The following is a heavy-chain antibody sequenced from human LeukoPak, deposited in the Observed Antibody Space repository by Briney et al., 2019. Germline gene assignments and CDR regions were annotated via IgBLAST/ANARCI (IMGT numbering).Heavy chain of an antibody. CDR1: GFSFNSYW. V-gene: IGHV3-7*01. J-gene: IGHJ4*02. Sequence: GGSLRLSCAASGFSFNSYWMTWVRQAPGRGLEWVANINPAGSDTYYVDPVKGRFTISRDNAKNLVCLQMNSLGAEDTAVYSCGRFGYVAAVDLWGQGTLVTVSS. CDR3: GRFGYVAAVDL. D-gene: IGHD3-10*01. CDR2: INPAGSDT.